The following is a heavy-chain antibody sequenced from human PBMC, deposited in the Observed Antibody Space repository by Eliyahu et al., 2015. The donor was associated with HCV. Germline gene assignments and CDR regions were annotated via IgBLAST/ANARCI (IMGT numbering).Heavy chain of an antibody. D-gene: IGHD4-23*01. CDR2: IWYDGSNK. CDR3: ARGQDYGGNSGGMDV. V-gene: IGHV3-33*01. Sequence: QVQLVESGGGVVQPGRSLRLSCAASGFTFXSYGMHWVRQAPGKGLEWVAVIWYDGSNKYYADSVKGRFTISRDNSKNTLYLQMNSLRAEDTAVYYCARGQDYGGNSGGMDVWGQGTTVTVSS. J-gene: IGHJ6*02. CDR1: GFTFXSYG.